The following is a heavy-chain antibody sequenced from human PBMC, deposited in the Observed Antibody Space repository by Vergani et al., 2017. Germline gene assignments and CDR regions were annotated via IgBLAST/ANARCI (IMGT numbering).Heavy chain of an antibody. D-gene: IGHD4-17*01. Sequence: EVQLVESGGGLVQPGGSLKLSCAASGFTFSGSAMHWVRQASGKGLEWVGRIRSKANSYATAYAASVKGRFTISRDDSKNTAYLQMNSLRAEDTAVYYCARDLGGDYTVDYWGQGTLVTVSS. V-gene: IGHV3-73*01. CDR3: ARDLGGDYTVDY. J-gene: IGHJ4*02. CDR2: IRSKANSYAT. CDR1: GFTFSGSA.